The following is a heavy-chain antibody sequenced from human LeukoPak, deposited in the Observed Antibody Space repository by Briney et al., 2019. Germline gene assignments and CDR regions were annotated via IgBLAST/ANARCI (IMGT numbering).Heavy chain of an antibody. CDR3: ARDLAAGGTYPHY. CDR1: GFTVSSNY. Sequence: GGSLRLSCAASGFTVSSNYMSWVRQAPGKGPEWVSVIYSVGSTYYADSVKGRFTISRDTSKNTLYLQMNSLRTEDTAVYYCARDLAAGGTYPHYWGQGTLVSVSS. D-gene: IGHD6-13*01. J-gene: IGHJ4*02. V-gene: IGHV3-53*01. CDR2: IYSVGST.